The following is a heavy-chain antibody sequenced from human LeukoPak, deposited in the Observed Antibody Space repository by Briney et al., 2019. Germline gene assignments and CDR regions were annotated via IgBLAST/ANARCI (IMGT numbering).Heavy chain of an antibody. J-gene: IGHJ4*02. V-gene: IGHV1-3*01. CDR3: AHGIVEMATIFHY. CDR2: INAGNGNT. Sequence: GASVTVSCTASGYTFTSFAMHWVRQAPGQRLEWMGWINAGNGNTKYSQKFQGRVTITRDTSASTAYMELSSLRSEDTAVYYCAHGIVEMATIFHYWGQGTLVTVSS. CDR1: GYTFTSFA. D-gene: IGHD5-24*01.